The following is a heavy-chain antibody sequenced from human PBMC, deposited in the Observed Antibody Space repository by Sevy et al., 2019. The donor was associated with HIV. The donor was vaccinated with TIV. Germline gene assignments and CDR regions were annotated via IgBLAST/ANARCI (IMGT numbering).Heavy chain of an antibody. D-gene: IGHD3-9*01. CDR3: ARLAINYYYGMDV. J-gene: IGHJ6*02. V-gene: IGHV4-34*01. Sequence: SETLSLTCAVYGGSFSGYYWSWIRQPPGKGLEWIGEINHSGSTNYNPSLKSRATISVDTSKNQFSLKLSSVTAADTAVYYCARLAINYYYGMDVWGQGTTVTVSS. CDR1: GGSFSGYY. CDR2: INHSGST.